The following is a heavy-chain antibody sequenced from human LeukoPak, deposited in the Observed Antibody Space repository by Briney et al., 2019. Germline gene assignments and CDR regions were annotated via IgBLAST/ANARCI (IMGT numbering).Heavy chain of an antibody. D-gene: IGHD3-22*01. V-gene: IGHV3-30*04. CDR3: ARASNYYDSSGYTGYYFDY. CDR2: ISYDGSNK. CDR1: GFTFSSHA. Sequence: GRSLRLSCAASGFTFSSHAMHWVRQAPGKGLEWVAVISYDGSNKYYADSVKGRLTISRDNSKNTLYLQMNSLRAEDTAVYYCARASNYYDSSGYTGYYFDYWGQGTLVTVSS. J-gene: IGHJ4*02.